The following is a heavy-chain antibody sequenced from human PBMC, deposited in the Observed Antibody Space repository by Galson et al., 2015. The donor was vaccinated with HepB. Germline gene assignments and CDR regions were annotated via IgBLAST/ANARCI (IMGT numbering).Heavy chain of an antibody. CDR2: INAGNGST. Sequence: SVKVSCKASGYTFTSYAMHWVRQAPGQRLEWMGWINAGNGSTKYSQKFQGRVTITRDTSASTAYMELSSLRSEDTAVYYCARVRTLGYRSSTSCRRGDAFDIWGQGTMVTVSS. V-gene: IGHV1-3*01. CDR1: GYTFTSYA. D-gene: IGHD2-2*01. J-gene: IGHJ3*02. CDR3: ARVRTLGYRSSTSCRRGDAFDI.